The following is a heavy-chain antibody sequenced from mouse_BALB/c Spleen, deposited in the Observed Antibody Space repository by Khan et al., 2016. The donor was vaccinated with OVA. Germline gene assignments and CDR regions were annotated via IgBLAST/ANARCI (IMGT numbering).Heavy chain of an antibody. CDR3: AKGDYGYAWFAY. CDR2: IWGDGST. D-gene: IGHD2-2*01. J-gene: IGHJ3*01. CDR1: GFSLTGYG. V-gene: IGHV2-3*01. Sequence: QVQLKQSGPGLVAPSQSLSITCTVSGFSLTGYGVNWVRQPPGKGLEWLGVIWGDGSTNYHSVLKSRLSLRQDNSKSQVFLKLNSLQIDDTATYYCAKGDYGYAWFAYWGQGTLVTVSA.